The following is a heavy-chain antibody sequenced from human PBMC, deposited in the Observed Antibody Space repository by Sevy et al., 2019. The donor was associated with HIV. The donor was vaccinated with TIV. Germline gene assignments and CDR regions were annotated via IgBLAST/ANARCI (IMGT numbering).Heavy chain of an antibody. CDR3: ARDRITMVRGVIIGGWFDP. J-gene: IGHJ5*02. Sequence: APVKVSCKASGYTFTSYAMHWVRQAPRQRLERMGWINAGNRNTKYSQKFQGRVTITRDTSASTAYMELSSLRSEDTAVYYCARDRITMVRGVIIGGWFDPWGQGTLVTVSS. V-gene: IGHV1-3*01. CDR1: GYTFTSYA. CDR2: INAGNRNT. D-gene: IGHD3-10*01.